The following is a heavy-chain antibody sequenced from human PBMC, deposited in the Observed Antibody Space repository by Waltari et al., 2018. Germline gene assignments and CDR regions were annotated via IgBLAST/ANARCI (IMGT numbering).Heavy chain of an antibody. Sequence: QVQLVQSGPEVKKPGSSVKVSCKASGGTFSRYDISWVRQAPGQGLEWMGGITPMCGTSNHAQKFQGRVTITADESTSTVHMELRSLRSEDTAIYYCARGFSYDTTGYYYYYLGQGTLVTVSS. V-gene: IGHV1-69*01. CDR2: ITPMCGTS. D-gene: IGHD3-22*01. CDR1: GGTFSRYD. CDR3: ARGFSYDTTGYYYYY. J-gene: IGHJ4*02.